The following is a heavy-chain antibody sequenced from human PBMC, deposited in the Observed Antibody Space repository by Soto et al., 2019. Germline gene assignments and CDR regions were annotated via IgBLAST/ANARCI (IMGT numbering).Heavy chain of an antibody. D-gene: IGHD3-3*01. CDR2: IKQDGSEK. V-gene: IGHV3-7*03. J-gene: IGHJ6*02. CDR1: GFTFSSYW. Sequence: PGGSLRLSCAASGFTFSSYWMSWVRQAPGKGLEWVANIKQDGSEKYYVDSVKGRFTISRDNAKNSLYLQMNSLRAEDTAVYYCARFDDFWSGYLPHGMDVWGQGTTVTVSS. CDR3: ARFDDFWSGYLPHGMDV.